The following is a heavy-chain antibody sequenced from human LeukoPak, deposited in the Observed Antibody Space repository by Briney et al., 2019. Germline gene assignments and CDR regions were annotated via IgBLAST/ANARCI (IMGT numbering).Heavy chain of an antibody. CDR1: GYTFTSYY. D-gene: IGHD2-15*01. CDR2: INPSGGST. J-gene: IGHJ4*02. V-gene: IGHV1-46*01. Sequence: ASVKVSCKASGYTFTSYYMHWVRQAPGQGLEWMGIINPSGGSTSYAQKFQGRVTMTRNTSISTAYMELSSLRSEDTAVYYCARGLSPSHIVVVVAAMVYWGQGTLVTVSS. CDR3: ARGLSPSHIVVVVAAMVY.